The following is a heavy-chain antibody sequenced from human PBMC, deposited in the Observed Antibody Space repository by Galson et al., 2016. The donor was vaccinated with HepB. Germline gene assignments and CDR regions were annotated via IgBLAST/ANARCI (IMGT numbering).Heavy chain of an antibody. Sequence: SLRLSCAASGFTFNNFDMSWVRQAPGKGLQWVSVISGSGHNTYYADSVRGRFTTSRTNSRKTIYLQMNSLRVEDTAVYYCAREEEGGRSGRFYFWGQGTLVTSSS. CDR2: ISGSGHNT. J-gene: IGHJ4*02. CDR1: GFTFNNFD. CDR3: AREEEGGRSGRFYF. V-gene: IGHV3-23*01. D-gene: IGHD5-12*01.